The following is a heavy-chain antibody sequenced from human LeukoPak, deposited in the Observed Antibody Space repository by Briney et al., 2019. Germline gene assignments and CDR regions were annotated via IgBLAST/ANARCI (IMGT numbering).Heavy chain of an antibody. CDR1: GFTFSSYE. D-gene: IGHD3-9*01. CDR2: ISSSGSTI. V-gene: IGHV3-48*03. CDR3: ATQLRYFDWLLPFDY. Sequence: PGGSLRLSCEASGFTFSSYEMNWVRQAPGKGLEWVSYISSSGSTIYYADSVKGRFTISRDNAKNSLYLQMNSLRAEDTAVYYCATQLRYFDWLLPFDYWGQGTLVTVSS. J-gene: IGHJ4*02.